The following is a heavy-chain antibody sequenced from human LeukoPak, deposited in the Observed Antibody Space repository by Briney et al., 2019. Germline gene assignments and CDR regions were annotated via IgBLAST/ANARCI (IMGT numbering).Heavy chain of an antibody. CDR3: ARVPMVRGIVTDAFDI. D-gene: IGHD3-10*01. V-gene: IGHV3-21*01. Sequence: GGSLRLSCAASGFTFSSYSMNWVRQAPGKGLEWVSSISTSSIYIYYADSMKGRFTISRDNAKNSLYLQMNSLRVEDTAIYYCARVPMVRGIVTDAFDIWGQGTMVTVSS. J-gene: IGHJ3*02. CDR2: ISTSSIYI. CDR1: GFTFSSYS.